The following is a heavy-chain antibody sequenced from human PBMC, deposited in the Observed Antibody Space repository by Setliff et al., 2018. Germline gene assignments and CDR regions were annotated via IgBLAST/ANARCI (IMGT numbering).Heavy chain of an antibody. V-gene: IGHV4-39*01. D-gene: IGHD2-2*01. J-gene: IGHJ6*02. Sequence: SETLSLTCAVYGGSFSTYYWIWIRQPPGKGLEWIGSMYYSVSTYYNPSLKSRATISADTSKRQVSLNLNSVTAAVTAVYYCMRQGAQMPSLSHLYGVDVWGQGTTVTVSS. CDR1: GGSFSTYY. CDR2: MYYSVST. CDR3: MRQGAQMPSLSHLYGVDV.